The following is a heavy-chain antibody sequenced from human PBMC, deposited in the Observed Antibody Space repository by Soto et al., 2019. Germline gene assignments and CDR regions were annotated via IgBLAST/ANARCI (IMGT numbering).Heavy chain of an antibody. D-gene: IGHD6-13*01. V-gene: IGHV4-39*01. Sequence: QVQLQESGPGLVKPSGTLSLTCAVSGGSISSSSYYWGWIRQPPGKGLEWIGSIYYSGSTYYNPSLKSRVTISVDTSKNQFSLKLSSVTAADTAVYYCARHVEDRAWPLLPIAAAGSNWFDPWGQGTLVTVSS. CDR2: IYYSGST. CDR3: ARHVEDRAWPLLPIAAAGSNWFDP. CDR1: GGSISSSSYY. J-gene: IGHJ5*02.